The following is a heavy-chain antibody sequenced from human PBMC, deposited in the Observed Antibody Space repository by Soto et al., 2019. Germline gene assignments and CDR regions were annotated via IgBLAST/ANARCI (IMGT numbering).Heavy chain of an antibody. V-gene: IGHV4-59*01. Sequence: SETLSLTCSVSVGSISNYYWSWIRQPPGKGLEWIGYIYHSVTTNYNPSLKSRLTISVDTSKNQFSLRLSSVTAADTAVYYCAGSRARGVIIDYWGQGILVTVSS. CDR3: AGSRARGVIIDY. CDR2: IYHSVTT. CDR1: VGSISNYY. D-gene: IGHD3-10*01. J-gene: IGHJ4*02.